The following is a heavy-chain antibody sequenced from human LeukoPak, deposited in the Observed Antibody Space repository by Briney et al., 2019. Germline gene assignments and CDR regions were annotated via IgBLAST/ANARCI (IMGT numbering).Heavy chain of an antibody. V-gene: IGHV3-49*03. CDR2: VRPGASGGAT. CDR3: SSSYYHDSSGYGPLDY. Sequence: GGSLTLSCTVSGFSFGDYAMAWFRQPPGKGLEWVGFVRPGASGGATYDATYVKGRFINSRDLSKSVAYLQKNSMENEATAVYYWSSSYYHDSSGYGPLDYWGQGTLVTVSS. CDR1: GFSFGDYA. J-gene: IGHJ4*02. D-gene: IGHD3-22*01.